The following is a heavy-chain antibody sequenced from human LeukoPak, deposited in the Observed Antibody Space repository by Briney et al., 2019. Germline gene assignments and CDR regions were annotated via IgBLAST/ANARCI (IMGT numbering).Heavy chain of an antibody. CDR1: GYTFTTYY. Sequence: GASVKVSCKASGYTFTTYYIHWVRQAPGQGLEWMGFIDPSVGSTSYAQKFQLRVSMTRDTSTSTVYMELSNLRSDDTAVYYCARNVASGFDYWGQGTLVTVSS. CDR3: ARNVASGFDY. CDR2: IDPSVGST. D-gene: IGHD1-1*01. V-gene: IGHV1-46*01. J-gene: IGHJ4*02.